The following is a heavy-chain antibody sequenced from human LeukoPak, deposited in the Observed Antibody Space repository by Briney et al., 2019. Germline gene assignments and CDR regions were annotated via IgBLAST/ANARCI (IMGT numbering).Heavy chain of an antibody. Sequence: ASVKVSCKASGYTFTGYYMHWVRQAPGQGLEWMGWINPNSGGTNYAQKFQGRVTMTRDTSISTAYMEPRSLRSDDTAVYYCAKGSADPSYYYYMDVWGKGTTVTVSS. J-gene: IGHJ6*03. D-gene: IGHD3-10*01. CDR2: INPNSGGT. V-gene: IGHV1-2*02. CDR1: GYTFTGYY. CDR3: AKGSADPSYYYYMDV.